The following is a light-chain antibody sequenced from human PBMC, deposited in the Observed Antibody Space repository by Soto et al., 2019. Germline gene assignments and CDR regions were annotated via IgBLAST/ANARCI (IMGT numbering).Light chain of an antibody. V-gene: IGLV2-14*01. J-gene: IGLJ1*01. CDR1: SSDVGGYNY. CDR2: EVS. CDR3: SSYTSSSTHYV. Sequence: QSALTQPASVSGSPGQSITISCTGTSSDVGGYNYVSWYQQHPGKDPKLMIYEVSNRPSGVSNRFSGSKSGNTASLTISGLQAEDEADYYCSSYTSSSTHYVFGTGTKVTVL.